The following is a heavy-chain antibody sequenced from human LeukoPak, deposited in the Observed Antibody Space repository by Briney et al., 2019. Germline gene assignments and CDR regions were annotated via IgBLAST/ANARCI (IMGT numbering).Heavy chain of an antibody. D-gene: IGHD3-22*01. CDR2: IYHSGTT. V-gene: IGHV4-4*02. CDR3: ARDRFDDSSGYYYHHYFYMDV. CDR1: GGSISSSNW. J-gene: IGHJ6*03. Sequence: SETLSLTCTVSGGSISSSNWWGWVRQPPGKGLECIGEIYHSGTTNYNPSLKSRVTTSVDKSMNHFSLKLNSVTAADTAVYYCARDRFDDSSGYYYHHYFYMDVWGKGATVTVSS.